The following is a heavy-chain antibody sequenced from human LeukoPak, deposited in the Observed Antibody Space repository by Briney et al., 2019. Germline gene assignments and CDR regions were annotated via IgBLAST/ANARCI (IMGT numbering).Heavy chain of an antibody. J-gene: IGHJ4*02. CDR3: ARGEYQLPQGN. Sequence: GGSLRLSCVASGFTVSSNYMSWVRQAPGKGLEWVSVIYSGGSTYYADSVKGRFTISRDNSKNTLYLQMNSLRAKDTAVYYCARGEYQLPQGNWGQGTLVTVSS. CDR1: GFTVSSNY. D-gene: IGHD2-2*01. CDR2: IYSGGST. V-gene: IGHV3-66*02.